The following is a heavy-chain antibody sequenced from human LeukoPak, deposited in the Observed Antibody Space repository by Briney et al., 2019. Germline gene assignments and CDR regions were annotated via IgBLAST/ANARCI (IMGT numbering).Heavy chain of an antibody. CDR2: IYSGGST. CDR3: ARDETRGETYYDYVWGSYPAYYFDY. D-gene: IGHD3-16*02. Sequence: GGSLRLSCAASGFTVSSNYMSWVRQAPGKGLEWVSVIYSGGSTYYADSVKGRFTISRDNSKNTLYLQMNSLRAEDTAVYYCARDETRGETYYDYVWGSYPAYYFDYWGQGTLVTVSS. CDR1: GFTVSSNY. V-gene: IGHV3-53*01. J-gene: IGHJ4*02.